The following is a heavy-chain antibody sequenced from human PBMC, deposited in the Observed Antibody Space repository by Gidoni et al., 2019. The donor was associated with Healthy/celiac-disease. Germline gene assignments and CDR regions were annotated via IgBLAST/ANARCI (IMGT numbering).Heavy chain of an antibody. D-gene: IGHD6-19*01. V-gene: IGHV3-74*01. J-gene: IGHJ6*02. Sequence: EVQLVESGGGLVQPGGSLRLSCAASGFTFSSYWMHWVRQAPGKGLVWGSRINGDGSSTSYADSVKGRFTISRDNAKNTLYLQMNSLRAEDTAVYYCARFPRSVAVAGTQSIYGMDVWGQGTTVTVSS. CDR2: INGDGSST. CDR3: ARFPRSVAVAGTQSIYGMDV. CDR1: GFTFSSYW.